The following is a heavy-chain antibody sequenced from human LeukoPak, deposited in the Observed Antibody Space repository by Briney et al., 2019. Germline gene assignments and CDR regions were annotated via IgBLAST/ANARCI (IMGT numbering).Heavy chain of an antibody. J-gene: IGHJ4*02. CDR3: AKDLTTVTSQGDY. CDR2: INSDGRIT. CDR1: GFTFSDYW. D-gene: IGHD4-17*01. Sequence: PGGSLRLSCAASGFTFSDYWMHWVRQAPGKGLVGVSRINSDGRITSYADSVKGRFTISRDNAKNTLYLQMNSLRAEDTAVYYCAKDLTTVTSQGDYWGQGTLVTVSS. V-gene: IGHV3-74*01.